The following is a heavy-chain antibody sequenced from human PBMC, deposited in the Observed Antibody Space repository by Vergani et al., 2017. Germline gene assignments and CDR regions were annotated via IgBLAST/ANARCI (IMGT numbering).Heavy chain of an antibody. CDR1: GGTFSSYA. CDR3: AGGVLITMVRGVTNWAFDY. J-gene: IGHJ4*02. D-gene: IGHD3-10*01. V-gene: IGHV1-69*01. CDR2: IIPIFGTA. Sequence: QVQLVQSGAEVKKPGSSVKVSCKASGGTFSSYAISWVRQAPGQGLEWMGGIIPIFGTANYAQKFQGRVMITADESTSTAYMELSSLRSEDTAVYYCAGGVLITMVRGVTNWAFDYWGQGTLVTVSS.